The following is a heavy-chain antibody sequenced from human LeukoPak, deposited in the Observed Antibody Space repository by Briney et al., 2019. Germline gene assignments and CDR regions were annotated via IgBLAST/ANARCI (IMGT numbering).Heavy chain of an antibody. CDR3: TRLCGSSCFSDNWFDP. CDR1: GFTFSNYW. CDR2: INGDGSTT. J-gene: IGHJ5*02. V-gene: IGHV3-74*01. Sequence: PGGSLRLSCAASGFTFSNYWMHWVRQAPGKGLVWVSRINGDGSTTNYADFVKGRFTISRDNAKNTLYLQMNSLRAEDTAVYYCTRLCGSSCFSDNWFDPWGQGTLVTVSS. D-gene: IGHD2-15*01.